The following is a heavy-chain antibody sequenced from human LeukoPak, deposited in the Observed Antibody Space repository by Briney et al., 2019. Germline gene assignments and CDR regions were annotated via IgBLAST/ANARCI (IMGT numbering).Heavy chain of an antibody. CDR3: ARVLADYYGSGSYCEDY. D-gene: IGHD3-10*01. V-gene: IGHV1-2*02. J-gene: IGHJ4*02. Sequence: GASVKVSCKASGVTFTAYHMHWVRQAPGQGLEWMGWINPNSGGTNYAQKFQGRVTMTRDTSISTAYMELSRLRSDDTAVYYCARVLADYYGSGSYCEDYWGQGTLVTVSS. CDR2: INPNSGGT. CDR1: GVTFTAYH.